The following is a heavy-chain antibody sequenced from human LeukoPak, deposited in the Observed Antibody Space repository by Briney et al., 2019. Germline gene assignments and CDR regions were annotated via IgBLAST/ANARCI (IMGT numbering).Heavy chain of an antibody. D-gene: IGHD3-22*01. J-gene: IGHJ4*02. CDR1: GFTFSSYG. CDR2: IWYDESNK. Sequence: PGRSPRLSCAASGFTFSSYGMHWVRQAPGKGLEWVAVIWYDESNKYYADSVKGRFTISRDNSKNTLYLQMNSLRAEDTAVYYCARDPYYYDSSGYYLDYWGQGTLVTVSS. V-gene: IGHV3-33*01. CDR3: ARDPYYYDSSGYYLDY.